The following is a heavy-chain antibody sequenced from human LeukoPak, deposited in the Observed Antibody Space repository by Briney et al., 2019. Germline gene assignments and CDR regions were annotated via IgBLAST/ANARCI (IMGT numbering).Heavy chain of an antibody. CDR1: GFTFNNYW. J-gene: IGHJ6*02. CDR2: IKYDGSEK. V-gene: IGHV3-7*01. Sequence: GGSLRLSCAASGFTFNNYWMIWVRQAPGKGLEWVANIKYDGSEKYYVDSVKGRFTITRDNVKNSLDLQMNSLRDEDTGVYYCARGRGMDVWGQGTTVTVSS. CDR3: ARGRGMDV.